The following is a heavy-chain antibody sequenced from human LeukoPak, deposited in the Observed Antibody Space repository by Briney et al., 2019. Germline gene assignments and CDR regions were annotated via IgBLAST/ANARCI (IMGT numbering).Heavy chain of an antibody. Sequence: GGSLRLSCAASGFIFSNYGMSWVRQAPGKGLEWVANIKQDGSEKYYVDSVKGRFTISRDNAKNSLYLQMNSLRAEDTAVYYCARDQARFFWSGYHTSSGVDPWGQGTLVTVSS. V-gene: IGHV3-7*01. CDR3: ARDQARFFWSGYHTSSGVDP. CDR2: IKQDGSEK. CDR1: GFIFSNYG. J-gene: IGHJ5*02. D-gene: IGHD3-3*01.